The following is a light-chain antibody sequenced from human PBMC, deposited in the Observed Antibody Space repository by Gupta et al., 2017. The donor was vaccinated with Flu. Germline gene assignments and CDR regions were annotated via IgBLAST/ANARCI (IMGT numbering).Light chain of an antibody. CDR1: QSISSY. CDR3: QQRSNWPLT. V-gene: IGKV3-11*01. CDR2: DAS. Sequence: PATLSLSPGERATLSCRASQSISSYLAWYQQKPGQAPRLLIYDASNRAAGIPARFSGSGSGTDFTLTISSLEPEDFAVYYYQQRSNWPLTFGGGTKVEIK. J-gene: IGKJ4*01.